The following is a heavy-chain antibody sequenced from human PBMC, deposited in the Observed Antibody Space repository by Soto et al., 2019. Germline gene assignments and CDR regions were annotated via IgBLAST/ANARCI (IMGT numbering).Heavy chain of an antibody. CDR2: IIPMFGTA. Sequence: ASVKVSCKASGGTFSSYAISWVRQAPGQGLEWMGGIIPMFGTANYAQKFQGRVTITADESTSTAYMELSSLRSEDTAVYYCARDLGNKHYYYFYWGQGTHVTVSS. CDR1: GGTFSSYA. V-gene: IGHV1-69*13. CDR3: ARDLGNKHYYYFY. J-gene: IGHJ4*02. D-gene: IGHD2-21*02.